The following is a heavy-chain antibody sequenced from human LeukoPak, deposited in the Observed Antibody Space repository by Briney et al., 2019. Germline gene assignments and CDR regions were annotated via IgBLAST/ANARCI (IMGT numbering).Heavy chain of an antibody. CDR2: IYYSGST. CDR1: GGSMSSYY. CDR3: ARDTARGTGFDP. J-gene: IGHJ5*02. D-gene: IGHD1-7*01. Sequence: SETLSLTCTVSGGSMSSYYWSWIRQPPGKGLEWIGHIYYSGSTNYNPSLKSRVTISVDTSKNQFSLRLSSVTAADTAVYYCARDTARGTGFDPWGQGTLVTVSS. V-gene: IGHV4-59*01.